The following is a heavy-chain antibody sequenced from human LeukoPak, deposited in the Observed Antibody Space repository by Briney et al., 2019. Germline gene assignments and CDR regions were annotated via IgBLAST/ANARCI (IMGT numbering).Heavy chain of an antibody. CDR2: IYYSGST. V-gene: IGHV4-61*08. Sequence: SETLSLTCTVSGGSISSGGYYWSWIRQHPGKGLEWIGYIYYSGSTNYNPSLKSRVTISVDTSKNQFYLKLSSVTAADTAVYYCARGPPPDFDYWGRGTLVTVSS. CDR1: GGSISSGGYY. CDR3: ARGPPPDFDY. J-gene: IGHJ4*02.